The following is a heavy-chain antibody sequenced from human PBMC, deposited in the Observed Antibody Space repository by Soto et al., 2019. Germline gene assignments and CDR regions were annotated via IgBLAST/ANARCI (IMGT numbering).Heavy chain of an antibody. Sequence: EVPLVESGGGLVKPGESLRLSCVASPSAFSSYSINWVRQAPGKGLEWVSSISVSSSYIYYAASVKGRFTISRDNNKTSVYLQMKNLRADDTAVYHCAKIQRSGPRWGMDVWGQGTPVIVSS. J-gene: IGHJ6*02. CDR2: ISVSSSYI. D-gene: IGHD3-3*01. V-gene: IGHV3-21*01. CDR3: AKIQRSGPRWGMDV. CDR1: PSAFSSYS.